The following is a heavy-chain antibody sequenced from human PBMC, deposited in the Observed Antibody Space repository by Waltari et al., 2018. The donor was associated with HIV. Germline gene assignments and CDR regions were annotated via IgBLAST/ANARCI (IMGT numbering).Heavy chain of an antibody. V-gene: IGHV4-39*01. CDR3: ARSPRGEQWLAY. CDR2: IFYNGSD. J-gene: IGHJ1*01. Sequence: QLQLQESGPGLVQPSETLSLTCPVSGGSIRSSSYFWGWLRQSPGQGLDWIGSIFYNGSDNYNPSHKSRATLSVDTSKNQFYLKLNSVTAADTAVYYCARSPRGEQWLAYWGQGTLVTVSS. CDR1: GGSIRSSSYF. D-gene: IGHD6-19*01.